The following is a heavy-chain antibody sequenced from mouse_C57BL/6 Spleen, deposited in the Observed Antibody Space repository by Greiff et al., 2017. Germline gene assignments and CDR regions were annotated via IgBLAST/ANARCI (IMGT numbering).Heavy chain of an antibody. D-gene: IGHD2-2*01. V-gene: IGHV5-2*01. CDR2: LNSDGGST. CDR3: ARRDGYDGSFDV. J-gene: IGHJ1*03. CDR1: EYEFPSHD. Sequence: EVPLVESGGGLVQPGESLKLSCESNEYEFPSHDMSWVRKTPEKRLELVAALNSDGGSTYYPEPMEGRFIISRENTKKTLYLQMSSLRSEDTAFYYCARRDGYDGSFDVWGTGTTVTVSS.